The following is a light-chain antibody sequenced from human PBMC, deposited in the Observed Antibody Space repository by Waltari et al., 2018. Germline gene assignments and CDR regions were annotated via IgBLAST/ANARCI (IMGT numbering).Light chain of an antibody. V-gene: IGLV3-21*03. CDR3: QVWDTSSDRVV. Sequence: SYVLTQPPSASVAPGKTARITCGGNNDGSKSGHWYQQKPGQAPLLVVYDDSARPSGITDRFSASNSGNTATLTISRVENGDEADYYCQVWDTSSDRVVFGGGTKLTVL. CDR1: NDGSKS. CDR2: DDS. J-gene: IGLJ2*01.